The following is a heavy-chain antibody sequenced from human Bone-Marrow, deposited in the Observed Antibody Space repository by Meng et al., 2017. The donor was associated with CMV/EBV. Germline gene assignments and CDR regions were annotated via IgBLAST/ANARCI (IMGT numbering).Heavy chain of an antibody. Sequence: VRGSRKASGATCSSYTISWVRQGAGQRVEWMERSIPILGIANYAQKFQGRVTITADKTTSTAYMELSSLRSEDTAVYSCARDRWFDPWGQGTLVTVSS. V-gene: IGHV1-69*04. J-gene: IGHJ5*02. CDR3: ARDRWFDP. CDR1: GATCSSYT. CDR2: SIPILGIA.